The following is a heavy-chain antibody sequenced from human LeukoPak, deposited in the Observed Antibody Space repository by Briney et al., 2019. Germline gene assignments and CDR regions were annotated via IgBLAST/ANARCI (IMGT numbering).Heavy chain of an antibody. CDR2: IYYSGST. CDR1: GGSISSSSYY. D-gene: IGHD6-13*01. Sequence: PSETLSLTCTLSGGSISSSSYYWGWIRQPPWKGLEWIGSIYYSGSTYYNPSPKSRVTISVDTSKNQFSLKLSSVTAADTAVYYCARQGSGSSPPYFDYWGQGTLVTVSS. CDR3: ARQGSGSSPPYFDY. J-gene: IGHJ4*02. V-gene: IGHV4-39*01.